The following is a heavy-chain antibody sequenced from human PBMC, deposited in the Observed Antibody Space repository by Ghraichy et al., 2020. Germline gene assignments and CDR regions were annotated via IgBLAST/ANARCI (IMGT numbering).Heavy chain of an antibody. Sequence: GGSLRLSCAASGFTFSDYYMTWIRQAPGKGLEWVSYISSSSSYTNYADPVKGRFTISRDNAQNSLYLQMNSLRAEDTAVYYCVRGGVGSSLPDYWGQGTLVTVSS. CDR3: VRGGVGSSLPDY. CDR2: ISSSSSYT. J-gene: IGHJ4*02. V-gene: IGHV3-11*06. D-gene: IGHD6-13*01. CDR1: GFTFSDYY.